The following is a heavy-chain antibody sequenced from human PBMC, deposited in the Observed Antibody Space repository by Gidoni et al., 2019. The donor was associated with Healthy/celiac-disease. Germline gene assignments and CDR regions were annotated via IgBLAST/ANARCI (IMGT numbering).Heavy chain of an antibody. Sequence: EVQLVASGGGLVQPGRSLRLSCAASGFTFDDYAMHWVRQAPGKGLEWVSGISWNSGSIGYADSVKGRFTISRDNAKNSLYLQMNSLRAEDTALYYCAKGGLGDLYYFDYWGQGTLVTVSS. D-gene: IGHD2-21*01. J-gene: IGHJ4*02. CDR2: ISWNSGSI. CDR1: GFTFDDYA. CDR3: AKGGLGDLYYFDY. V-gene: IGHV3-9*01.